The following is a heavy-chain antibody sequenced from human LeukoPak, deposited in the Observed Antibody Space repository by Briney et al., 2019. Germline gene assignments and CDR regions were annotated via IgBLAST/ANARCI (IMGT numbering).Heavy chain of an antibody. Sequence: SVKVSCKASGGTFSSYAISWVRQAPGQGLEWMGRIIPILGIANYAQKFQGRVTITTDKSTSTAYMELSSLRSEDTAVYYCARDSVVVTAIEMAFDYWGQGTLVTVSS. CDR3: ARDSVVVTAIEMAFDY. J-gene: IGHJ4*02. V-gene: IGHV1-69*04. CDR2: IIPILGIA. D-gene: IGHD2-21*02. CDR1: GGTFSSYA.